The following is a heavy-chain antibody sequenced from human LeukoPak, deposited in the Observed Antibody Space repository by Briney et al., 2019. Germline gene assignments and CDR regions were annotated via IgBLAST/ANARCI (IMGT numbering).Heavy chain of an antibody. D-gene: IGHD4-17*01. Sequence: TASQTLSLTCTVSGGSISSGGYYWSWIRQPPGKGLEWIGYIYHSGSTYYNPSLKSRVTISVDRSKNQFSLKLSSVTAADTAVYYCARVGRGLRFDAFDIWGQGTMVTVSS. CDR3: ARVGRGLRFDAFDI. CDR1: GGSISSGGYY. CDR2: IYHSGST. V-gene: IGHV4-30-2*01. J-gene: IGHJ3*02.